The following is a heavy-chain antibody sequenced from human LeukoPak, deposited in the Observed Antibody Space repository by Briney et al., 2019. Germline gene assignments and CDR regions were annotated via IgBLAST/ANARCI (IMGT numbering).Heavy chain of an antibody. Sequence: SQTLSLTCTVSGGSISSGDYYWSWIRQPPGKGLEWIGYIYYSGSTYYNPSLKSRVTISVDTSKNQFSLRLSSVTAADTAVYYCARALYSSGWFSPWGRGTLVTVSS. D-gene: IGHD6-19*01. J-gene: IGHJ5*02. CDR3: ARALYSSGWFSP. V-gene: IGHV4-30-4*01. CDR2: IYYSGST. CDR1: GGSISSGDYY.